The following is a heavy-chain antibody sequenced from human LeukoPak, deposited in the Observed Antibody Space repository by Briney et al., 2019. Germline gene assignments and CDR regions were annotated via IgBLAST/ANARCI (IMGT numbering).Heavy chain of an antibody. J-gene: IGHJ6*02. CDR3: ARDGGLSGSSFTDYGMDV. Sequence: GGSLRLSCAASGFTFSSNYMSWVRQAPGKGLEWVSVIYSGGSTYYADSVKGRFTNSRDNSKNTLYLQMNSLRAEDTAVYYCARDGGLSGSSFTDYGMDVWGQGTTVTVSS. CDR1: GFTFSSNY. V-gene: IGHV3-53*05. D-gene: IGHD1-26*01. CDR2: IYSGGST.